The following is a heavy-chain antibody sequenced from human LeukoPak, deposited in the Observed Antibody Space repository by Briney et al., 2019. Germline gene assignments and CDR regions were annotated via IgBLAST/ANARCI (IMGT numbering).Heavy chain of an antibody. D-gene: IGHD2-2*03. CDR2: IRSTPDGGAT. CDR3: ATDLHFGYCTATSCANY. J-gene: IGHJ4*02. CDR1: GFTFINSG. V-gene: IGHV3-15*01. Sequence: GGSLRLSCAASGFTFINSGMTWVRQAPGKGLEWVGRIRSTPDGGATDYAAPVKGRFTISRDDSKNTLYLQMSSLRTEDTAVYYCATDLHFGYCTATSCANYWGQGTLVTVSS.